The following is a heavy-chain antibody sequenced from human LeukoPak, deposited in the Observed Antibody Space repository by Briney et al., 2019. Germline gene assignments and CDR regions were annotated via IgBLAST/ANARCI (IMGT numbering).Heavy chain of an antibody. CDR2: IYYSGST. Sequence: SETLSLTCTVSGGSISSGGYYWSWIRQHPGKGLEWIGYIYYSGSTYYNPSLKSRVTISVDTSKNQFSLKLSSVTAADTAVYYCAREGRDFWSGFTHSWFDPWGQGTLVTVSS. D-gene: IGHD3-3*01. J-gene: IGHJ5*02. CDR1: GGSISSGGYY. CDR3: AREGRDFWSGFTHSWFDP. V-gene: IGHV4-31*03.